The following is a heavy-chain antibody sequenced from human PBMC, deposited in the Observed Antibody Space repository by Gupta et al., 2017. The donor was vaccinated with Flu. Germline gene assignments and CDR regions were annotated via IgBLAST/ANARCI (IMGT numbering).Heavy chain of an antibody. D-gene: IGHD6-13*01. CDR2: IYYSGGT. Sequence: QVQLPASGPGLVKPSETLSLTCTVSGGSISSYSWSWIRQPPGQGLEWIGYIYYSGGTNYNPSLKSRVTISVDTSKNQFSLKLSSVTAADTAVYYCARLASVVAAAGYYYYYGMDVWGQGTTVTVSS. V-gene: IGHV4-59*08. J-gene: IGHJ6*02. CDR3: ARLASVVAAAGYYYYYGMDV. CDR1: GGSISSYS.